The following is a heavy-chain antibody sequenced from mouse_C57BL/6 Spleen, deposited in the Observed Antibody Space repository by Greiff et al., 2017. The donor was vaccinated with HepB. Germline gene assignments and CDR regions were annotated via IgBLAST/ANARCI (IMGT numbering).Heavy chain of an antibody. CDR2: IDPENGDT. CDR3: TLITTVVATRFAY. J-gene: IGHJ3*01. Sequence: VQLKESGAELVRPGASVKLSCTASGFNIKDDYMHWVKQRPEQGLEWIGWIDPENGDTEYASKFQGKATITADTSSNTAYLQLSSLTSADTAVYYCTLITTVVATRFAYWGQGTLVTVSA. V-gene: IGHV14-4*01. CDR1: GFNIKDDY. D-gene: IGHD1-1*01.